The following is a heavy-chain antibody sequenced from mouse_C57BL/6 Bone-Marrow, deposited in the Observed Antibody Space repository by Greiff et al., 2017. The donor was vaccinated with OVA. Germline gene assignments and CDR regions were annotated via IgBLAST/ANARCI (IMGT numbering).Heavy chain of an antibody. Sequence: VQLQQSGAELVRPGTSVKMSCKASGYTFTNYWIGWAKQRPGHGLEWIGDIYPGGGCTNYNEKFKGKATLTVDKSSSTAYMQFSSLTSEDSAIYYCARSSDYGWYFDVWGTGTTVTVSS. J-gene: IGHJ1*03. CDR3: ARSSDYGWYFDV. D-gene: IGHD2-4*01. CDR2: IYPGGGCT. V-gene: IGHV1-63*01. CDR1: GYTFTNYW.